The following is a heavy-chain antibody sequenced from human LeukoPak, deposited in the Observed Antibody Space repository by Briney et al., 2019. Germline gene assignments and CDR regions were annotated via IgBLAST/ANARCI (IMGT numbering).Heavy chain of an antibody. CDR3: TRYNNDHFDY. J-gene: IGHJ4*02. V-gene: IGHV3-33*01. Sequence: GRSLRLSCAGSGFTLGGYGMHWFRQTPGKGLGWVAVIAYDGSRAFYADSVKGRFTISRDNSKNTMSVQMDDLRAEDTAVYYCTRYNNDHFDYWGQGTLVTVSS. CDR1: GFTLGGYG. CDR2: IAYDGSRA. D-gene: IGHD1-14*01.